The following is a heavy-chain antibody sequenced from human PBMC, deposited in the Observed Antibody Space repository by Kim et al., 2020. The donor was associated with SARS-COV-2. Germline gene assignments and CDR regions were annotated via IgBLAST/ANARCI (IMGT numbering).Heavy chain of an antibody. CDR2: IYYSGST. CDR3: ARSHYYGSGSYYNAQYYFDY. CDR1: GGSISSSSYY. D-gene: IGHD3-10*01. J-gene: IGHJ4*02. V-gene: IGHV4-39*01. Sequence: SETLSLTCTVSGGSISSSSYYWGWIRQPPGKGLEWIGSIYYSGSTYYNPSLKSRVTISVDTSKNQFSLKLSSVTAADTAVYYCARSHYYGSGSYYNAQYYFDYWGQGTLVTVSS.